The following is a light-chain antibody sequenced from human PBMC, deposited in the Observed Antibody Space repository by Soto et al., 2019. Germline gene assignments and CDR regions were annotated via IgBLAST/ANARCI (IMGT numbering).Light chain of an antibody. J-gene: IGLJ1*01. CDR1: SSDVGGYNY. V-gene: IGLV2-8*01. Sequence: QSALTQPPSASGSPGQSVTISCTGTSSDVGGYNYVSWYQQHPGKAPKLMIYEVSKRPSGVPDRFSGSKSGNTASLTVSGIQAEDEADYYCSSYASSNTYVFGTGTKLTVL. CDR2: EVS. CDR3: SSYASSNTYV.